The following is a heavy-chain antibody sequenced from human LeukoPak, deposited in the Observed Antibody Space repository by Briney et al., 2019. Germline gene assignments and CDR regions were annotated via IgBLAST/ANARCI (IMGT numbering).Heavy chain of an antibody. D-gene: IGHD3-22*01. V-gene: IGHV1-18*01. J-gene: IGHJ4*02. CDR2: ISAYNGNT. CDR3: ARASTDYYDSSGHFDY. Sequence: ASVKASCKASGYTFTSYGISWVRQAPGQGLEWMGWISAYNGNTNYAQKLQGRVTMTTDTSTSTAYMELRSLRSDDTAVYYCARASTDYYDSSGHFDYWGQGTLVTVSS. CDR1: GYTFTSYG.